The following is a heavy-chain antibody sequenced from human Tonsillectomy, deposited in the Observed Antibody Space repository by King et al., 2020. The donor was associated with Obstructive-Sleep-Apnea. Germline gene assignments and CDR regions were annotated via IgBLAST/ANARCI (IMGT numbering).Heavy chain of an antibody. J-gene: IGHJ5*02. CDR2: IFYSGST. D-gene: IGHD3-22*01. CDR1: GGSISSYY. CDR3: ARDVRNGYYNYFDP. V-gene: IGHV4-59*01. Sequence: QLQESGPGLVKPSDTLSLTCTVSGGSISSYYWSWIRQPPGRGLEWIGYIFYSGSTNSNPSLKSRVTISVDTSKNQFSLKLSSVTAADTAVYYCARDVRNGYYNYFDPWGQGTLVTVSS.